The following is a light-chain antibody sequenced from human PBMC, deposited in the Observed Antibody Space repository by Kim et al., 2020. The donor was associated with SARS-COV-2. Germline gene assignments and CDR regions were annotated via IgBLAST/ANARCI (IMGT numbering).Light chain of an antibody. V-gene: IGLV2-14*03. CDR3: SSYTTSSTLLYV. J-gene: IGLJ1*01. Sequence: QSALTQPASVSGSRGQSITISCTGTSRDVGAYNYVSWYQQHPGKAPKLMIYDVSNRPSGVSNRFSGSKSANTASLTISGLQPEDEADYYCSSYTTSSTLLYVFGTGTRVTVL. CDR1: SRDVGAYNY. CDR2: DVS.